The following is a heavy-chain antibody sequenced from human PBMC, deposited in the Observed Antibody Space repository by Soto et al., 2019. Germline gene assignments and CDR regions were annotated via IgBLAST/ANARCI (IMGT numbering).Heavy chain of an antibody. D-gene: IGHD6-13*01. Sequence: PGGSLRLSCADSGFTFSDYYMSWIRQAPGKGLEWVSYISSSGSTIYYADSVKGRFTISRDNAKNSLYLQMNSLRAEDTAVYYCARLYIAAAGTSIYFDYWGQGTLVTVSS. J-gene: IGHJ4*02. CDR1: GFTFSDYY. V-gene: IGHV3-11*01. CDR2: ISSSGSTI. CDR3: ARLYIAAAGTSIYFDY.